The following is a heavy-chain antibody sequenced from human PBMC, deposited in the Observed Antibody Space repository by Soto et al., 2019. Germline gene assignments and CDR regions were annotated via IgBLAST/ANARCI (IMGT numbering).Heavy chain of an antibody. CDR1: GFTVSTSH. V-gene: IGHV3-66*04. J-gene: IGHJ4*02. CDR2: IYSGGAT. CDR3: ARPTYYYDSSGPPGY. Sequence: PGGSLRLSCAAAGFTVSTSHISWVRQAPGKGLEWVSVIYSGGATHYAVSVKGRLIISRDKSKNTVDLQMNSLRAEDTAVYYCARPTYYYDSSGPPGYWGQGTLVTVSS. D-gene: IGHD3-22*01.